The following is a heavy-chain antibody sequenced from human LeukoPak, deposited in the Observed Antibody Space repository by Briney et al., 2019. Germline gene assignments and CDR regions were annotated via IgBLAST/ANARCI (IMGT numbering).Heavy chain of an antibody. J-gene: IGHJ6*02. CDR2: INPNSGGT. Sequence: GSVKVSCKASGYSFTDYYMHWVRQAPGQGLEWMGRINPNSGGTNYAQKFQGRVTMTRDTSINTAYMELSRLRSDDTAVYYCARGPRSGYESPFYFYGLDVWGQGTTVTVSS. CDR3: ARGPRSGYESPFYFYGLDV. D-gene: IGHD3-22*01. V-gene: IGHV1-2*06. CDR1: GYSFTDYY.